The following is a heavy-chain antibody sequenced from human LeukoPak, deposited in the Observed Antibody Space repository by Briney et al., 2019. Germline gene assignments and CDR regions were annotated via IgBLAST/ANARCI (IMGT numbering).Heavy chain of an antibody. D-gene: IGHD3-10*01. CDR1: GLTFSSYW. J-gene: IGHJ4*02. CDR3: ARGRRYYGSGSYSY. V-gene: IGHV3-7*01. CDR2: IKQDGSEK. Sequence: GGSLRLSCAASGLTFSSYWMSWVRQAPGKGLEWVANIKQDGSEKYYLDSVKGRFTISRDNAKNSLYLQMNSLRAEDTAVYYCARGRRYYGSGSYSYWGQGTLVTASS.